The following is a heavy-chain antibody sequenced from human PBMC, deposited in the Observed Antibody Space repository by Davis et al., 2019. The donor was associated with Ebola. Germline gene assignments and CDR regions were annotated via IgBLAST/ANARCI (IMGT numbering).Heavy chain of an antibody. CDR2: IHYSGDT. CDR1: GGSISSYY. D-gene: IGHD3-10*01. J-gene: IGHJ5*01. V-gene: IGHV4-59*01. CDR3: ARSNYGSGSYDS. Sequence: SETLSLTCTVPGGSISSYYWSWIRQPPGKGLEWIGYIHYSGDTKSNTALKSRVTISVDTSKNQFSLKLNSVTAADTAVFYCARSNYGSGSYDSWGQGALVTVSS.